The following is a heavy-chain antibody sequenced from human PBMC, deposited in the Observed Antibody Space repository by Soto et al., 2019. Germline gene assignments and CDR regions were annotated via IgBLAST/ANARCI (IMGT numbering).Heavy chain of an antibody. CDR3: ARGLPRDYGDSLIDY. CDR1: GFTFSSYS. J-gene: IGHJ4*02. Sequence: EVQLVESGGGLVKPGGSLRLSCAASGFTFSSYSMNWVRQAPGKGLEWVSSISSGSGYIYYADSVKGRFIISRDNAKNSLYLQMNSLRAEDTAVYHCARGLPRDYGDSLIDYWGQGALVTVSS. CDR2: ISSGSGYI. D-gene: IGHD4-17*01. V-gene: IGHV3-21*01.